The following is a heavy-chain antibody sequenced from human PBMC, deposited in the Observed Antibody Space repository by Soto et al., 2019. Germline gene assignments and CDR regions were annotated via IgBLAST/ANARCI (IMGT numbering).Heavy chain of an antibody. J-gene: IGHJ4*02. V-gene: IGHV1-46*01. CDR3: ARALPRSSGYSYGALDY. Sequence: ASVKVSCKASGYTFTNYYMHWVRQAPGQGLEWMGIFNPSGTSTTYAQKFQGRVTMTRDTSTSTVYMELNSLRSDDTAVYYCARALPRSSGYSYGALDYWGQGTLVTVSS. CDR1: GYTFTNYY. D-gene: IGHD5-18*01. CDR2: FNPSGTST.